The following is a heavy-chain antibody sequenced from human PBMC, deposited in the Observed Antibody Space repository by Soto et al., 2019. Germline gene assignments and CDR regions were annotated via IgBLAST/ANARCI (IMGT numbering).Heavy chain of an antibody. CDR2: IVVGSGHT. V-gene: IGHV1-58*01. Sequence: SVKVSCKASGFTSTNSAVQWVRQARGQRLEWIGWIVVGSGHTNYAQKFQERVTITRDMSTTTAYMELSSLRSEDTAVYYCAVEALGFCSSTSCYDAFDIWGQGTMVTVSS. D-gene: IGHD2-2*01. J-gene: IGHJ3*02. CDR3: AVEALGFCSSTSCYDAFDI. CDR1: GFTSTNSA.